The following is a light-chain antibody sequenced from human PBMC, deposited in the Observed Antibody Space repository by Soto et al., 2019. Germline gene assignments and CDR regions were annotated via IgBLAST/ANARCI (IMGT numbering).Light chain of an antibody. J-gene: IGKJ1*01. CDR3: QQSYSTPWT. CDR1: QSISSY. Sequence: DIQMTESPSSLSSAXXNXXGVTFGASQSISSYLNWYQQKPGKAPKLLIYAASSLQSGVPSRFSGSGSGTDFTLTISSLQPEDFATYYCQQSYSTPWTFGQGTKVDIK. CDR2: AAS. V-gene: IGKV1-39*01.